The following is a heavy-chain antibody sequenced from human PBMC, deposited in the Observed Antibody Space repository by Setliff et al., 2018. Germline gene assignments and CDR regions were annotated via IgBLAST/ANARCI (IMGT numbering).Heavy chain of an antibody. Sequence: ASVKVSCKASGYTLSKYYMHWVRQAPGQGLEWMGWINPNSGGTNYAQKFQGRVTMTRDTSISTAYMELSRLRSDDTAVYYCARDLGGIWKTYFDYWGQGTLVTVSS. CDR3: ARDLGGIWKTYFDY. CDR2: INPNSGGT. CDR1: GYTLSKYY. J-gene: IGHJ4*02. D-gene: IGHD1-1*01. V-gene: IGHV1-2*02.